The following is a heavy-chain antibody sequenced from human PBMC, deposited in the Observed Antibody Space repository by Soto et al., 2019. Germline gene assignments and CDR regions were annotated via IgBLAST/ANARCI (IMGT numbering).Heavy chain of an antibody. Sequence: GGSLRLSCAASGFTFSSYAMSWVRQAPGKGLEWVSAISGSGGSTYYADSVKGRFTISRDNSKNTLYLQMNSLRAEDTAVYYCARDLYIYGSGSYYVYWGQGTLVTVSS. V-gene: IGHV3-23*01. CDR3: ARDLYIYGSGSYYVY. CDR1: GFTFSSYA. D-gene: IGHD3-10*01. J-gene: IGHJ4*02. CDR2: ISGSGGST.